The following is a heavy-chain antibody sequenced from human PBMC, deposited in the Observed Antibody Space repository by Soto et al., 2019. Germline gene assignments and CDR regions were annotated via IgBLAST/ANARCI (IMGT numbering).Heavy chain of an antibody. D-gene: IGHD1-1*01. Sequence: EVQLLESGGTLVQPGGSLRLSCVASGFTFSTHTMNWVRQAPGKGLEWVSRLTADSDDTSYADSIKGRFTISRDNSKNTLYLQMNSLSAEDTASYYCAKGLDRASLDFWGQGARVTVSS. CDR2: LTADSDDT. CDR1: GFTFSTHT. CDR3: AKGLDRASLDF. J-gene: IGHJ4*02. V-gene: IGHV3-23*01.